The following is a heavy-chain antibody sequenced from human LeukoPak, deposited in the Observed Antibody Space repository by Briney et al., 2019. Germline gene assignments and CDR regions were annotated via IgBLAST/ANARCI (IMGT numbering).Heavy chain of an antibody. CDR3: TRGRGWLAPFDF. J-gene: IGHJ4*02. CDR2: MNPKSGNT. V-gene: IGHV1-8*01. CDR1: GYTFTTYD. D-gene: IGHD3-22*01. Sequence: ASVKVSCKASGYTFTTYDINWVRQAPGQGLEWMGWMNPKSGNTGVAQKVQGRLTMTRNSSTTTAYMELRGRRFEDTAVYYCTRGRGWLAPFDFWGQGTLVTVSS.